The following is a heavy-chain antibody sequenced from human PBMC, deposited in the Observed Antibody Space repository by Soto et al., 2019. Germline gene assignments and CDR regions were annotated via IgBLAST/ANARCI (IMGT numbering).Heavy chain of an antibody. J-gene: IGHJ6*02. D-gene: IGHD3-3*01. Sequence: SETLSLTCSVSDDSINSDKYYWGWIRQPPGKGLEWIGSIYYRGNAYYNPSLQTRVTISLDKSRSQFYLKLNSVTAADTAVYYCARQMPEVDFWSGGIYYYYYYGMDVWGQGTTVTVSS. CDR2: IYYRGNA. V-gene: IGHV4-39*01. CDR3: ARQMPEVDFWSGGIYYYYYYGMDV. CDR1: DDSINSDKYY.